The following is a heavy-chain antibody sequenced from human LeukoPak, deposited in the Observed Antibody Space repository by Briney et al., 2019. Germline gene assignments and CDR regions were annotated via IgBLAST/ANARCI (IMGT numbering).Heavy chain of an antibody. D-gene: IGHD5-18*01. J-gene: IGHJ4*02. CDR3: ARDSPSGNTYGYTGDY. CDR2: ISAYNGNT. CDR1: GYSFTSYG. V-gene: IGHV1-18*01. Sequence: ASVKVSCKASGYSFTSYGFTWVRQAPGQGLEWMGWISAYNGNTNYAQKFQGRVTMTTDTSTSTAYMELRSLRSDDTAVYYCARDSPSGNTYGYTGDYWGQGTLVTVSS.